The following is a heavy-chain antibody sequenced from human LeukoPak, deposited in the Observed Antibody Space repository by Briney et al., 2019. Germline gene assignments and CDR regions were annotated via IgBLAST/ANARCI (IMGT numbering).Heavy chain of an antibody. CDR2: IYSGGST. Sequence: GGSLRLSCAASGFTVSSNYMSWVRQAPGKGLEWVSVIYSGGSTYYADSVKGRFTISRDNSKNTLYLQMNSLRAEDTAVYYCAREAKTEGLQDWRQGTLVTVSS. D-gene: IGHD2-21*01. J-gene: IGHJ4*02. CDR1: GFTVSSNY. V-gene: IGHV3-53*01. CDR3: AREAKTEGLQD.